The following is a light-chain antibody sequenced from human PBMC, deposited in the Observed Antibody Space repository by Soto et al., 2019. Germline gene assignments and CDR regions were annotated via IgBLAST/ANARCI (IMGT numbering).Light chain of an antibody. CDR1: SSNIGNNF. V-gene: IGLV1-51*01. Sequence: QSVLTQPPSVSAAPGQKVPISCSGSSSNIGNNFVSWYQQLPRTAPKFLIYDNNKRPSRIPDRFSGSKSGTSATLGITGLQTGDEADYYCATWDSSLRAVVFGGGTKLTVL. CDR2: DNN. J-gene: IGLJ2*01. CDR3: ATWDSSLRAVV.